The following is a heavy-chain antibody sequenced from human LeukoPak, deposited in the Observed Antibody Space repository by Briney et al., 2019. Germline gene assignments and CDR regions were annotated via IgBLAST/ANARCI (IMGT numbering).Heavy chain of an antibody. Sequence: HPGGSLRLSCAASGFTFSSSAMNWVRQAPGKGLEWVSHIGADGATTYYADSVKGRFTISRDNSKNTLYLQIDSLSADDTAVYHCAKYFGSGSYYFWGQGTLVTVSS. CDR2: IGADGATT. V-gene: IGHV3-23*01. J-gene: IGHJ4*02. D-gene: IGHD3-10*01. CDR1: GFTFSSSA. CDR3: AKYFGSGSYYF.